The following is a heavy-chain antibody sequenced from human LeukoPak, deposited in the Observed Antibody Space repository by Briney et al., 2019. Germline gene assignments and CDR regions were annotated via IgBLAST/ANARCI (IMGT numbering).Heavy chain of an antibody. CDR3: ARLWSYYGSGSYYVNDY. V-gene: IGHV4-38-2*02. CDR1: GYSISSSYY. CDR2: IYYSGST. Sequence: SETLSLTCTVSGYSISSSYYWDWIRQPPGKGLEWIGSIYYSGSTYYNPSLKSRVTISVDTSKNQFSLKLSSVTAADTAVYYCARLWSYYGSGSYYVNDYWGQGTLVTVSS. D-gene: IGHD3-10*01. J-gene: IGHJ4*02.